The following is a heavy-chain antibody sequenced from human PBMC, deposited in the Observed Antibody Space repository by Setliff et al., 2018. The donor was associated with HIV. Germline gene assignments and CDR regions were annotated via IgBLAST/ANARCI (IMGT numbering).Heavy chain of an antibody. CDR1: GGTFSNYG. Sequence: ASVKVSCKASGGTFSNYGMSWVRQAPGQGLEWMGGIIPISGTANYAQKFQGRVTITTDESTSTAYMELSGLRSEDTGVYYCARDFGGYCSSMSCPGLFDPWGQGTLVTVSS. J-gene: IGHJ5*02. CDR2: IIPISGTA. V-gene: IGHV1-69*05. CDR3: ARDFGGYCSSMSCPGLFDP. D-gene: IGHD2-2*01.